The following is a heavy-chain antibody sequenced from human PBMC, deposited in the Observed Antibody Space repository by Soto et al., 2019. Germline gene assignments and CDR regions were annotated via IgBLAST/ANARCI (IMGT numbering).Heavy chain of an antibody. V-gene: IGHV1-18*01. J-gene: IGHJ6*01. D-gene: IGHD3-10*01. CDR2: ISAYNGNT. CDR1: GYTFTSYG. CDR3: ARSPRLLWFGEPSSMDV. Sequence: QVQLVQSGAEVKKPGASVKVSCKASGYTFTSYGISWVRQAPGQGLEWMGWISAYNGNTNYAQKLQGRVTMTTDTSTRTAYMELRSLRSDDTAGYYCARSPRLLWFGEPSSMDVWGQGTTVTVSS.